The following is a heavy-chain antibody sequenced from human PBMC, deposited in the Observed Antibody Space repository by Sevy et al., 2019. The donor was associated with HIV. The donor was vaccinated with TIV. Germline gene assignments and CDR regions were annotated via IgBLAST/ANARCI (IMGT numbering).Heavy chain of an antibody. CDR1: GGTFSTYI. J-gene: IGHJ4*02. CDR3: ATAMPCGGDCYYFDS. D-gene: IGHD2-21*02. V-gene: IGHV1-69*10. Sequence: ASVKVSRKASGGTFSTYIINWVRQAPGQGLEWMGGVIASVNMANSAQKFQGRVTITADGSTSTAYMELSSLTSEDTAIYYCATAMPCGGDCYYFDSWGQGTRVTVSS. CDR2: VIASVNMA.